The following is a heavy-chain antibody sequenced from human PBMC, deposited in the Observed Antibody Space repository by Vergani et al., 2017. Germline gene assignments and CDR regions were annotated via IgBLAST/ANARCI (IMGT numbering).Heavy chain of an antibody. CDR1: GYTFTSYD. J-gene: IGHJ4*02. V-gene: IGHV1-8*01. CDR3: AKDLPPGIVVVVAATPDY. CDR2: MNPNSGNT. D-gene: IGHD2-15*01. Sequence: QVQLVQSGAEVKKPGASVKVSCKASGYTFTSYDINWVRQATGQGLEWMGWMNPNSGNTGYAQKFQGRVTITADESTSTAYMELSSLRAEDTAVYYCAKDLPPGIVVVVAATPDYWGQGTLVTVSS.